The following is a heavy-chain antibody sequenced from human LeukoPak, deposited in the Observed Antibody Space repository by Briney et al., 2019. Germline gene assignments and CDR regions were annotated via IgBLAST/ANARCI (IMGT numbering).Heavy chain of an antibody. V-gene: IGHV3-23*01. CDR1: GFSFSSYA. CDR2: ISESGGYT. CDR3: ARESSRYLYYFEY. J-gene: IGHJ4*02. D-gene: IGHD3-22*01. Sequence: GGSLRLSCAASGFSFSSYAMSWVRQAPGKGLEWVSAISESGGYTNYADSVKGRFTVSRDNSKNTLYLQMNTLRAEDTAVYYCARESSRYLYYFEYWGQGTLVTVSS.